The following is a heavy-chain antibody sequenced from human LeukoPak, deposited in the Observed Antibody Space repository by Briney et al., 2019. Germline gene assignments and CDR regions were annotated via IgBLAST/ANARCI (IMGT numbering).Heavy chain of an antibody. Sequence: SETLSLTCTVSGGSISSYYWSWIRQPSGKGLEWIGYIYYSGSTNYNPSLKSRVTISVDTSKNQFSLKLSSVTAADTAVYYCATTGTGGFDYWGQGTLVTVSS. V-gene: IGHV4-59*08. CDR1: GGSISSYY. CDR3: ATTGTGGFDY. J-gene: IGHJ4*02. D-gene: IGHD1-14*01. CDR2: IYYSGST.